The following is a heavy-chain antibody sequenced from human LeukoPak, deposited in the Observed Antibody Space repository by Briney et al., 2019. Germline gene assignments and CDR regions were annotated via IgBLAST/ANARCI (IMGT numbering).Heavy chain of an antibody. Sequence: ASVKASCKASGYTFTGYFIHWVRQAPGQGLEWMGWINPNNGGTKYAQKFQDRVTMTRDTSISTAYMELSRLRSDDTAVYYCARASYSYYYYMDVWGKGTTVTISS. D-gene: IGHD2-21*01. CDR1: GYTFTGYF. CDR2: INPNNGGT. CDR3: ARASYSYYYYMDV. V-gene: IGHV1-2*02. J-gene: IGHJ6*03.